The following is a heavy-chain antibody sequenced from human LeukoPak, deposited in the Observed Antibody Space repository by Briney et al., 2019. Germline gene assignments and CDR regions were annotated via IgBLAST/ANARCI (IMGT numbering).Heavy chain of an antibody. J-gene: IGHJ4*02. V-gene: IGHV3-72*01. D-gene: IGHD3-22*01. CDR3: ARDIRPLQGRFYYND. CDR1: GFTFSDHY. CDR2: IRNKANSYTT. Sequence: GGSLRLSCAVSGFTFSDHYMDWVRQAPGKGLEWVGRIRNKANSYTTEYAASVKGRFTISRDDSKNSLYLQMNSLKTEDTAVYYCARDIRPLQGRFYYNDWGQGTLVTVSS.